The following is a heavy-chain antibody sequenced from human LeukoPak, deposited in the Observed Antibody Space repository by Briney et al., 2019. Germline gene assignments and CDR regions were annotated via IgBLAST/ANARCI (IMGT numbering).Heavy chain of an antibody. Sequence: SGPTLVNPTQTLTLTCTFSGFSLSTSGVGVGWIRQPPGKGLEWIGEINHSGSTNYNPSLKSRVTISVDTSKNQFSLKLSSVTAADTAVYYCARQRRRRHPVDYYYYYYMDVWGKGTTVTVSS. V-gene: IGHV4-39*01. CDR3: ARQRRRRHPVDYYYYYYMDV. CDR2: INHSGST. J-gene: IGHJ6*03. CDR1: GFSLSTSGVG.